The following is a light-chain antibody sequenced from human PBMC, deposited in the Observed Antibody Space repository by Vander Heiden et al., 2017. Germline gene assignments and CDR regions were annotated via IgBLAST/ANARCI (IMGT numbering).Light chain of an antibody. CDR3: QQDYSYAIT. V-gene: IGKV1-8*01. CDR2: AAS. Sequence: AIRMTQSPSSFSASTGDRVTITCRASQGISSYLAWYQQKPGKAPKLLIYAASTFQSGVPSRFSGSGSGTDFTLTISCLQSEDFATYYCQQDYSYAITFGGGTKVEIK. J-gene: IGKJ4*01. CDR1: QGISSY.